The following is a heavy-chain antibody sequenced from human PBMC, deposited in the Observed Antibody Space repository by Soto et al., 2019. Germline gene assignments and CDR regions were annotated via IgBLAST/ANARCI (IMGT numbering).Heavy chain of an antibody. CDR3: ARTDIVTTNCFDP. V-gene: IGHV4-34*02. CDR2: INHRGSA. D-gene: IGHD5-12*01. CDR1: GESFIGYS. J-gene: IGHJ5*02. Sequence: QVHLQQWGAGLLKPSETLSLTCAVYGESFIGYSWTWIRQPPGKGLEWIGEINHRGSANYNPSLKSRVTISVDTSNNQFSLKLSSVTAADTSVYYCARTDIVTTNCFDPWGQGTLVTVSS.